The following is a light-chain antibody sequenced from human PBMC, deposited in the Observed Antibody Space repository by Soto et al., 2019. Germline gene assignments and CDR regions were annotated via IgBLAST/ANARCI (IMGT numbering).Light chain of an antibody. CDR3: QQSYSRT. CDR2: GAS. Sequence: EIVMTQSPATLSVSPGERATLSCRASQSVSSNLAWYQQKPGQAPRLLIYGASTRATGIPARFSGSGSGTEFTLTITSLQPEDFATYYCQQSYSRTFGQGTKVEI. J-gene: IGKJ1*01. CDR1: QSVSSN. V-gene: IGKV3-15*01.